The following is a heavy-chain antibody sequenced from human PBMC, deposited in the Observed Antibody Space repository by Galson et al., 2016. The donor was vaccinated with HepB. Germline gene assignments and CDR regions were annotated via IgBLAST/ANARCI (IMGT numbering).Heavy chain of an antibody. D-gene: IGHD3-16*01. CDR3: ARIIRPFAEFDS. CDR1: GFTSSNHW. Sequence: SLRLSCAASGFTSSNHWMRWVRQAPGKGLEWVAGISQDGGKKDYLESVKGRFTISRDNAKNSLYLQLDNLRAADTAVYYCARIIRPFAEFDSGGQGTLVNVAS. V-gene: IGHV3-7*01. CDR2: ISQDGGKK. J-gene: IGHJ4*02.